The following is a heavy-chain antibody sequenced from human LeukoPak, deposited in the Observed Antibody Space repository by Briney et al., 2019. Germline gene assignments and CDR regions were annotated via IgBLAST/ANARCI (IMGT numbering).Heavy chain of an antibody. J-gene: IGHJ6*03. CDR1: GFNFGIYG. Sequence: GGSLRLSCTASGFNFGIYGMHWVRQPPGKGLEWVAVMWDDGTNEYYVESVKGRFTISRDNGKRTLYLQMNSLRVEDTAVYYCARERGSGSYTDVWGQGTTVTVSS. D-gene: IGHD1-26*01. V-gene: IGHV3-33*01. CDR2: MWDDGTNE. CDR3: ARERGSGSYTDV.